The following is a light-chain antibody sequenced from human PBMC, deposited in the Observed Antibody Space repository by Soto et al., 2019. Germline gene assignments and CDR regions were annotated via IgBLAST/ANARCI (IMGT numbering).Light chain of an antibody. J-gene: IGKJ4*01. CDR3: QQRSNWPLT. Sequence: EIVLTQSPGTLSLSPGERATLFFSASQSVSSSYLAWYQQKPGQAPRLLIYGASSRATGIPDRFSGSGSGTDFTLTISSLEPEDFAVYYCQQRSNWPLTFGGGTKVDIK. CDR2: GAS. V-gene: IGKV3D-20*02. CDR1: QSVSSSY.